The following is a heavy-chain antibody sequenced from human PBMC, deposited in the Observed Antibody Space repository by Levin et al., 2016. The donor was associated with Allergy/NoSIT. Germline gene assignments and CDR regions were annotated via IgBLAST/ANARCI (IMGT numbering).Heavy chain of an antibody. Sequence: RQAPGKGLEWIGEINHSGSTNYNPSLKSRVTISVDTSKNQFSLKLSSVTAADTAVYYCAREVGSDFWSGHLDYWGQGTLVTVSS. CDR2: INHSGST. J-gene: IGHJ4*02. D-gene: IGHD3-3*01. CDR3: AREVGSDFWSGHLDY. V-gene: IGHV4-34*01.